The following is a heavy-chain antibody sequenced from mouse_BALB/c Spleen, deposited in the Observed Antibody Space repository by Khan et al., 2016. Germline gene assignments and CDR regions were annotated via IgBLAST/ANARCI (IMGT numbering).Heavy chain of an antibody. CDR2: ISYDGSN. D-gene: IGHD4-1*01. V-gene: IGHV3-6*02. CDR3: ASNWEGWYFDV. Sequence: EVQLQESGPGLVKPSQSLSLTCSVTVYSITSGYYWNWIRQFPGNKLEWMDYISYDGSNNYNPSLKNRISITRDTSKNQFFLKLNSVTTEDTATYYCASNWEGWYFDVWGAGTTVTVSS. J-gene: IGHJ1*01. CDR1: VYSITSGYY.